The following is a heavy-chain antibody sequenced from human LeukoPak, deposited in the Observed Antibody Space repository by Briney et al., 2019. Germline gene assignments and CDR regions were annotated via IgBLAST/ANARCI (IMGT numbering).Heavy chain of an antibody. Sequence: PGGSLRLSCAASGFTVSSNYMSWVRQAPGKGLEWVSVIYSGGSTYYADSVKGRFTISRDNSKNTLYLQMNSLRAEDTAVYYCARSTWIQLWFIYWGQGTLVTVSS. CDR2: IYSGGST. CDR1: GFTVSSNY. V-gene: IGHV3-66*01. J-gene: IGHJ4*02. D-gene: IGHD5-18*01. CDR3: ARSTWIQLWFIY.